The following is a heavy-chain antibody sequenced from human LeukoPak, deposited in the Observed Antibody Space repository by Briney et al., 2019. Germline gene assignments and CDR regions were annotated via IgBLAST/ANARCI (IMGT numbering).Heavy chain of an antibody. Sequence: SVTVSCKASGGTFSNYAITWVRQAPGQGLEWMGGIIPLFGTSDYAQKFQGRVTITTDESTSTGYMELRSLRSEDTAVYYCARGGRTNNWFDPWGQGTLVTVSS. J-gene: IGHJ5*02. CDR1: GGTFSNYA. V-gene: IGHV1-69*05. D-gene: IGHD1-1*01. CDR2: IIPLFGTS. CDR3: ARGGRTNNWFDP.